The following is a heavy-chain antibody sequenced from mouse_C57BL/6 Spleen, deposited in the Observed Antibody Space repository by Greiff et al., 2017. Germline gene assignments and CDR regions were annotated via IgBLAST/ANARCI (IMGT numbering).Heavy chain of an antibody. Sequence: DVHLVESGGGLVKPGGSLKLSCAASGFTFSDYGMHWVRQAPEKGLEWVAYISSGSSTIYYADTVKGRFTISRDNAKNTLFLQMTSLRSEDTAMYYCARETAQAWFAYWGQGTLVTVSA. CDR3: ARETAQAWFAY. CDR2: ISSGSSTI. CDR1: GFTFSDYG. D-gene: IGHD3-2*02. J-gene: IGHJ3*01. V-gene: IGHV5-17*01.